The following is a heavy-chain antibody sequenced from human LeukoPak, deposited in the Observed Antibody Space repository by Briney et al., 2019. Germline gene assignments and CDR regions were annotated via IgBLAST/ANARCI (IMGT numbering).Heavy chain of an antibody. Sequence: TGGSLRLSCAASGFTFSSYAMSWVRQAPGKGLEWIGEINHSGSTNYNPSLKSRVTISVDTSKNQFSLKLSSVTAADTAVYYCARGMGGYVARRGYYFDYWGQGTLVTVSS. CDR2: INHSGST. CDR1: GFTFSSYA. D-gene: IGHD5-12*01. J-gene: IGHJ4*02. CDR3: ARGMGGYVARRGYYFDY. V-gene: IGHV4-34*01.